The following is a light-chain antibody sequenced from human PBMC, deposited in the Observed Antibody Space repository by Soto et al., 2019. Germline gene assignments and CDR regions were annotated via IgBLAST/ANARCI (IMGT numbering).Light chain of an antibody. CDR2: DVT. CDR1: SSDVGGYNY. CDR3: CSYAGSYTLI. Sequence: QLVLTQPRSVSGSPGQSVTISCTGTSSDVGGYNYVSWYQQDPGKAPKLMIYDVTKRPSGVPDRFSGSKSGNTASLTISGLQAEDEADYFCCSYAGSYTLIFGGGTKLTVL. J-gene: IGLJ2*01. V-gene: IGLV2-11*01.